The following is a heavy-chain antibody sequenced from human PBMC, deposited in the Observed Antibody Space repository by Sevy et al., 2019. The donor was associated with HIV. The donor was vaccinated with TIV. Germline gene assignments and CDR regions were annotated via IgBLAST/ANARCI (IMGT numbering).Heavy chain of an antibody. J-gene: IGHJ4*02. V-gene: IGHV3-30*18. Sequence: GGSLRLSCSAFGFTFQTFGMHWVRQAPGKGPEWLAVISSDGINHNYAASVKGRFTIYRDNSKSLLLLQMNSLTPNDTAADFCTNESLGGAYIRGDFDHWGQGTLVTVSS. CDR1: GFTFQTFG. D-gene: IGHD3-10*02. CDR3: TNESLGGAYIRGDFDH. CDR2: ISSDGINH.